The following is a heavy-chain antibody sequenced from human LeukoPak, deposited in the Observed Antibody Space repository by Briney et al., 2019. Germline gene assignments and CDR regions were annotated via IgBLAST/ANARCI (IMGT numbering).Heavy chain of an antibody. Sequence: GGSLGLSCAASGFTFSSHAMSWIRQAPGKGLEWVSYISSSGSTIYYADSVKGRFTISRDNAKNSLYLQMNSLRAEDTAVYYCARGTRSFYGNFDYWGQGTLVTVSS. CDR1: GFTFSSHA. CDR3: ARGTRSFYGNFDY. J-gene: IGHJ4*02. CDR2: ISSSGSTI. D-gene: IGHD4-17*01. V-gene: IGHV3-11*01.